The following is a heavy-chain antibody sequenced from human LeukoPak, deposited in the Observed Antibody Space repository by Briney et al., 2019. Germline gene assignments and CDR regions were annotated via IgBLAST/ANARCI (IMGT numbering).Heavy chain of an antibody. V-gene: IGHV3-23*01. D-gene: IGHD3-10*02. CDR1: GFTFSSHA. CDR3: AELGITMIGGV. CDR2: FTAGGINT. J-gene: IGHJ6*04. Sequence: GGSLRLSCSASGFTFSSHAMSWVRQAPGEGLEWVSAFTAGGINTYYADSVKGRFTISRDNSKNTLYLHMNSLRAEDTAVYYCAELGITMIGGVWGKGTTVTISS.